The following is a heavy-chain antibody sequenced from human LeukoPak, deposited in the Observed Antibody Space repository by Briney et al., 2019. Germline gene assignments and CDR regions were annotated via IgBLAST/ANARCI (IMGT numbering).Heavy chain of an antibody. CDR2: ISGSGGST. Sequence: GGSLRLSCAASGFTFSSYAMSWVRQAPGKGLEWVSAISGSGGSTYYADSVKGRFTISRDNSKNTLYLQMNSLRAEHTAVYYCAKDFVLGDIVVVDAFDIWGQGTMVTVSS. D-gene: IGHD2-2*01. CDR3: AKDFVLGDIVVVDAFDI. V-gene: IGHV3-23*01. CDR1: GFTFSSYA. J-gene: IGHJ3*02.